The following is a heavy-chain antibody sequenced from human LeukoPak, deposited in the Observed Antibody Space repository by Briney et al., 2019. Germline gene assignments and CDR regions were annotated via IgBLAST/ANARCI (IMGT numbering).Heavy chain of an antibody. CDR1: GYTFTSYG. CDR3: ARVVVVPAAKGAFDI. CDR2: ISAYNGNT. D-gene: IGHD2-2*01. Sequence: GASVKVSCKASGYTFTSYGISWVRQAPGLGPEWMGWISAYNGNTNYAQKLQGRVTMTTDTSTSTAYMELRSLRSDDTAVYYCARVVVVPAAKGAFDIWGQGTMVTVSS. J-gene: IGHJ3*02. V-gene: IGHV1-18*01.